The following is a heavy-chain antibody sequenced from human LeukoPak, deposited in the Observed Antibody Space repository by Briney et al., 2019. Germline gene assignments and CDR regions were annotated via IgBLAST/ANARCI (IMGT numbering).Heavy chain of an antibody. CDR1: GGSISSGSYY. CDR2: IYYSGST. V-gene: IGHV4-61*01. Sequence: PSQTLSLTCTVSGGSISSGSYYWSWIRQPPGKGLEWIGYIYYSGSTNYNPSLKSRVTISVDTSKNQFSLKLTSVTAADTAVYYCASLYGGSHFDYWGQGTLVTVSS. J-gene: IGHJ4*02. CDR3: ASLYGGSHFDY. D-gene: IGHD4-23*01.